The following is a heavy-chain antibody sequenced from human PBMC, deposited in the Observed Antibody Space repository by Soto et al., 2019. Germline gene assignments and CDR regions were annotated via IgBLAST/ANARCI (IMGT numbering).Heavy chain of an antibody. CDR3: ARVKAAAARAYYYYYYGMDV. J-gene: IGHJ6*02. V-gene: IGHV4-34*01. CDR1: GGSFSGYY. CDR2: INHSGST. D-gene: IGHD6-13*01. Sequence: SETLSLTCAVYGGSFSGYYWSWIRQPPGKGLEWIGEINHSGSTNYNPSLKSRVTISVDTSKNQFSLKLSSVTAADTAVYYCARVKAAAARAYYYYYYGMDVWGQGTTVTVSS.